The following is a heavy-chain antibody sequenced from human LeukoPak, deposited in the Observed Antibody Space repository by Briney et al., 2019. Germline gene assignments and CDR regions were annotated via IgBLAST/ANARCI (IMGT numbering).Heavy chain of an antibody. CDR1: EFTFDDYS. CDR3: AKSDNPWEPVNRFDY. V-gene: IGHV3-43*01. Sequence: GGSLRLSCAASEFTFDDYSMHWVRQAPGKGLEWVSLISWDGGATYYADSVKGRFTISRDNSKNSLYLQMNSLRTEDTAVYYCAKSDNPWEPVNRFDYWGQGTLVTVSS. J-gene: IGHJ4*02. CDR2: ISWDGGAT. D-gene: IGHD1-26*01.